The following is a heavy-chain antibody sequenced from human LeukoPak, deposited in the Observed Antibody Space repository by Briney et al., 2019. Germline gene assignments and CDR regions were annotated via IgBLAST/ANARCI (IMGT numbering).Heavy chain of an antibody. Sequence: PSETLSLTCTVSGGSITSGNYYWSWFRQPAGKGLEYIGRIYTSGGTSGSTDYNPSLKSRVTISVDTSKNQFTLKLNPVTAADTAVYFCTRDRRDGYNYVDLWGQGTLVTVSS. D-gene: IGHD5-24*01. CDR1: GGSITSGNYY. V-gene: IGHV4-61*02. CDR3: TRDRRDGYNYVDL. CDR2: IYTSGGTSGST. J-gene: IGHJ5*02.